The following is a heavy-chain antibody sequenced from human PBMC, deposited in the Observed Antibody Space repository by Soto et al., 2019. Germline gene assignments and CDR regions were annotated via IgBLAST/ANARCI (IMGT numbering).Heavy chain of an antibody. Sequence: GSLRLSCAASGFTFSSYSMNWVRQAPGKGLEWVSYISSSSTIYYADSVKGRFTISRDNAKNSLYLQMNSLRDEDTAVYYCAREVYSNVALNWFDPWGQGTLVTVSS. D-gene: IGHD4-4*01. V-gene: IGHV3-48*02. CDR3: AREVYSNVALNWFDP. CDR1: GFTFSSYS. J-gene: IGHJ5*02. CDR2: ISSSSTI.